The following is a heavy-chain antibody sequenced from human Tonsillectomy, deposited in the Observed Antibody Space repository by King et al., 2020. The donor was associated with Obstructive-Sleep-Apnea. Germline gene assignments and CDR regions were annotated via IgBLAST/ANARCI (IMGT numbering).Heavy chain of an antibody. Sequence: VQLVESGGGLVQPGGSLRLSCEASGFTFSSYWMNWVRQAPAKGLEWVANIKQDGSETSHMDSVKGHFTISRDNAKNSLYRQMNRLRVDDTAIYYCAGGTGWRIDDWGQGTLVTVSS. J-gene: IGHJ4*02. CDR1: GFTFSSYW. CDR2: IKQDGSET. CDR3: AGGTGWRIDD. V-gene: IGHV3-7*04. D-gene: IGHD3/OR15-3a*01.